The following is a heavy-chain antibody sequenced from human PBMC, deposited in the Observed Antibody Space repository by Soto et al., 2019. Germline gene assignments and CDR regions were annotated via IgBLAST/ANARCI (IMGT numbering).Heavy chain of an antibody. CDR3: ARAYSSIWFGGGHYYYGMDV. V-gene: IGHV1-2*04. J-gene: IGHJ6*02. Sequence: GASVKVSCKTSGYTFTGYYIHWVRQAPGQRLEWMGWINPNSGGTNYAQKFQGWVTMTRDTSISTAYMELSRLRSDDTAVYYCARAYSSIWFGGGHYYYGMDVWGQGTTVTVSS. D-gene: IGHD3-10*01. CDR2: INPNSGGT. CDR1: GYTFTGYY.